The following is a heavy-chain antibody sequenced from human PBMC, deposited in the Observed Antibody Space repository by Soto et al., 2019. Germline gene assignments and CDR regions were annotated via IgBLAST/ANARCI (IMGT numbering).Heavy chain of an antibody. D-gene: IGHD3-10*01. CDR3: VSGSGSYYNYYYYYGMDV. J-gene: IGHJ6*02. Sequence: PGESLKISCKGSGYTVTNYWIGWVRQMPGKGLEWMGIIYPGDSDTRYSPSFQGQVTISADKSISTAYLQWSSLKASDTAMYYCVSGSGSYYNYYYYYGMDVWGQGTTVTVSS. V-gene: IGHV5-51*01. CDR1: GYTVTNYW. CDR2: IYPGDSDT.